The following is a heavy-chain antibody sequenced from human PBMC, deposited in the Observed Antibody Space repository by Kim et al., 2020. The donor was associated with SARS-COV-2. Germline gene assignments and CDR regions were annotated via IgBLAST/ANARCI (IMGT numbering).Heavy chain of an antibody. J-gene: IGHJ3*02. Sequence: SETLSLTCTVSGGSISSSSYYWGWIRQPPGKGLEWIGSIYYSGSTYYNPSLKSRVPISVDTSKNQFSLTLRSVTAADTAVYYCARHALGPVLGWFGEPALDIWGQGKMVTVSS. CDR3: ARHALGPVLGWFGEPALDI. CDR2: IYYSGST. V-gene: IGHV4-39*01. CDR1: GGSISSSSYY. D-gene: IGHD3-10*01.